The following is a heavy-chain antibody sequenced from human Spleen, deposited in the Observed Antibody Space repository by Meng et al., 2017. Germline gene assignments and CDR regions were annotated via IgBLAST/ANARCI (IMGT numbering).Heavy chain of an antibody. CDR3: ATRGNPYLNC. J-gene: IGHJ4*02. CDR2: INTYNGKT. CDR1: GYTRSTDG. Sequence: LGPSGAGVKKRGASVKVSGEAFGYTRSTDGFSWVRQAPGQGLEWLGWINTYNGKTDYAQKFQGRVTMTADTSTRTAYMELRSLRSDDTAVYYCATRGNPYLNCWGQGTLVTVSS. V-gene: IGHV1-18*01.